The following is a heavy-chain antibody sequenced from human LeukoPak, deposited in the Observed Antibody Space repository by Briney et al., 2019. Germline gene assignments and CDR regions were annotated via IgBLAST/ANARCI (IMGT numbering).Heavy chain of an antibody. D-gene: IGHD3-22*01. V-gene: IGHV1-18*01. J-gene: IGHJ1*01. CDR2: ISAYNGNT. Sequence: GPSVKVSCKASGYTFTSYGISWVRQAPGQGLEWMGWISAYNGNTNYAQKLQGRVTMTTDTSTSTAYMELRSLRSDDTAVYYCARVRGSRLSSGYYQEYFQHWGQGTLVTVSS. CDR3: ARVRGSRLSSGYYQEYFQH. CDR1: GYTFTSYG.